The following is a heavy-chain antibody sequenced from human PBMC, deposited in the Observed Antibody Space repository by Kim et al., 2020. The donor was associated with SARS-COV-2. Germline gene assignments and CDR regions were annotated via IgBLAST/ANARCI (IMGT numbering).Heavy chain of an antibody. D-gene: IGHD4-17*01. CDR2: IYTAGST. CDR1: GGSISSSNYL. CDR3: ASLRLGMSSDY. V-gene: IGHV4-39*01. J-gene: IGHJ4*02. Sequence: SETLSLTCTVSGGSISSSNYLWGWIRQPPGMGLEWIGAIYTAGSTYYNSSLKSRVTISVDTSKNQFSLSLTSVTTADTAIYYCASLRLGMSSDYWGQGTLLTVSS.